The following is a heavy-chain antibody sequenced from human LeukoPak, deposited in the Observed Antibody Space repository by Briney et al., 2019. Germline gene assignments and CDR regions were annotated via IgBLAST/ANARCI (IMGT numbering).Heavy chain of an antibody. D-gene: IGHD3-10*01. J-gene: IGHJ4*02. Sequence: SETLSLTCTVSGGSISSGSYYWIGIRQPAGKALEGIGRLYASGSTNYNPSLKSRVTISVDTSKNQFSLKLSSVTDADTAVYYCARLYGSGSSLYFDYWGQGTLVTVSS. CDR2: LYASGST. CDR3: ARLYGSGSSLYFDY. V-gene: IGHV4-61*02. CDR1: GGSISSGSYY.